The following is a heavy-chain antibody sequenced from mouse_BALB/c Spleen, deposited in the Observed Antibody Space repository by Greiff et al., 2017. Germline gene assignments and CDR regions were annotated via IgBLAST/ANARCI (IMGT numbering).Heavy chain of an antibody. CDR1: GYAFSSYW. CDR3: ARSGGYDGRLGY. V-gene: IGHV1-80*01. Sequence: QVQLQQSGAELVRPGSSVKISCKASGYAFSSYWMNWVKQRPGQGLEWIGQIYPGDGDTNYNGKFKGKATLTADKSSSTAYMQLSSLTSEDSAVYFCARSGGYDGRLGYWGQGTLVTVSA. D-gene: IGHD2-2*01. CDR2: IYPGDGDT. J-gene: IGHJ3*01.